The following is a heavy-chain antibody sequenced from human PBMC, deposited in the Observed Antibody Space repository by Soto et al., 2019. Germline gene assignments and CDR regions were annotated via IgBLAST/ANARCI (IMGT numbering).Heavy chain of an antibody. CDR1: GYSFTSYW. D-gene: IGHD1-1*01. Sequence: GESLKISCKGSGYSFTSYWIGWVRQMPGKGLEWMGIIYPGDSDTRYSPSFQGQVTISADKSISTAYLQWSSLKASDTAMYYCARRNGWVAPYYYYGMDVWGQGTTVTVS. J-gene: IGHJ6*02. CDR2: IYPGDSDT. V-gene: IGHV5-51*01. CDR3: ARRNGWVAPYYYYGMDV.